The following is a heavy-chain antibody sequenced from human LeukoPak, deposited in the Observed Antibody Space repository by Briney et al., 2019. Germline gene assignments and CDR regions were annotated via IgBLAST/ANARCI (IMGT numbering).Heavy chain of an antibody. CDR1: GFTFSSYS. V-gene: IGHV3-48*01. CDR2: ISSCSSSI. CDR3: ARDSYSGSYRFDY. J-gene: IGHJ4*02. Sequence: GGSLRLSCAASGFTFSSYSMNWVRQAPGKGLEWVSNISSCSSSIYYADSVKGRFTISRDNAKNSLYLQMNSLRAEDTAVYYCARDSYSGSYRFDYWGQGTLVTVSS. D-gene: IGHD1-26*01.